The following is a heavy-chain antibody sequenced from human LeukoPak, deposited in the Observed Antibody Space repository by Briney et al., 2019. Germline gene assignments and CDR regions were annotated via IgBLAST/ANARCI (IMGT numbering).Heavy chain of an antibody. D-gene: IGHD3-22*01. V-gene: IGHV3-64*01. Sequence: GGSLRLSCAASGFTFSTYAMHWVRQAPGKGLEYVSAISSNGGTTYYANSVKGRFTISRDNSKNTLYLQMGSLRAEDMAVYYCARADYDTSGYYADYWGQGTLATVSS. J-gene: IGHJ4*02. CDR2: ISSNGGTT. CDR3: ARADYDTSGYYADY. CDR1: GFTFSTYA.